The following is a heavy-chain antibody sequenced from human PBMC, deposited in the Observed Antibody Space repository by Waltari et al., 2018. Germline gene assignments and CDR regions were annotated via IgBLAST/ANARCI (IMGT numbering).Heavy chain of an antibody. Sequence: QLQLQESGPGLVKPSETLSLSCRVSGGSITSNRHYWGWIRQPPGQGLEWIGTISYTGATYSSPSLRGRVTVSRDTSMNQLSLKLGSVTAADTAVYYCATYIGASIGTAAFDVWGQGTMVTVSS. CDR3: ATYIGASIGTAAFDV. J-gene: IGHJ3*01. CDR1: GGSITSNRHY. CDR2: ISYTGAT. D-gene: IGHD5-12*01. V-gene: IGHV4-39*01.